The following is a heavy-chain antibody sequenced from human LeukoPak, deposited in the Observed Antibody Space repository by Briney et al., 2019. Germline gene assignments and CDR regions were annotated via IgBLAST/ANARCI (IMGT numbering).Heavy chain of an antibody. CDR1: GASITTYY. V-gene: IGHV4-59*01. CDR2: IYYSGST. CDR3: ANTRYYDSSGYYYPSVAFDI. Sequence: SETLSLTCTVSGASITTYYWSWIRQPPGKGLEWIGSIYYSGSTIYSPSLKSRVTMSVDKSESQFSLRLTSVTAADTAVYYCANTRYYDSSGYYYPSVAFDIWGQGTMVTVSS. J-gene: IGHJ3*02. D-gene: IGHD3-22*01.